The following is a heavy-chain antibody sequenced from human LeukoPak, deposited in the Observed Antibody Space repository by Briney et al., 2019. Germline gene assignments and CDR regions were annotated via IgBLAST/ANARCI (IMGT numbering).Heavy chain of an antibody. V-gene: IGHV4-59*13. CDR1: GGSISSYY. D-gene: IGHD6-13*01. CDR2: IYYSGST. J-gene: IGHJ4*02. Sequence: SETLSLTCTVSGGSISSYYWSWIRQPPGKGLEWIGYIYYSGSTNYNPSLKSRVTISVDTSKNQFSLKLSSVTAADTAVYYCARTGERAAAGTDYWGQGTLVTVSS. CDR3: ARTGERAAAGTDY.